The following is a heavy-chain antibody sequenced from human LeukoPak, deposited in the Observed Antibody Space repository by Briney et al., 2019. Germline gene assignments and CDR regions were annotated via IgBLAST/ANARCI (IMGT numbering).Heavy chain of an antibody. J-gene: IGHJ4*02. CDR3: ARRTIAAAGTGDY. D-gene: IGHD6-13*01. V-gene: IGHV1-2*02. CDR1: GYTFTGYY. CDR2: INPNSGGT. Sequence: GASVKVSCKASGYTFTGYYMHWVRRAPGQGLEWMGGINPNSGGTNYAQKVQGRVTMTRDTSISTAYMELSRLRSDDTAVYYCARRTIAAAGTGDYWGQGTLVTVSS.